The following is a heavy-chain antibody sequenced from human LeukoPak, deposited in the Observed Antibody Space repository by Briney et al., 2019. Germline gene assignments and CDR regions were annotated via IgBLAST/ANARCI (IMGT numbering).Heavy chain of an antibody. J-gene: IGHJ4*02. D-gene: IGHD1-1*01. Sequence: SETLSLTCGVSGVSVSSRNYYWSWIRQPPGEGLEWIGYIYYGGNTNYNPSLQSRVNIPVDTSKSQFSLKLSSVTAADTAVYYCARLTRRSGNYFDYWGQGTLVTVSS. CDR3: ARLTRRSGNYFDY. CDR1: GVSVSSRNYY. CDR2: IYYGGNT. V-gene: IGHV4-61*01.